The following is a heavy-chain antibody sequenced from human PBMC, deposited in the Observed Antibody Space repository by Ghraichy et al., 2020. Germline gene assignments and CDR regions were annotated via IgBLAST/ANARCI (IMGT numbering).Heavy chain of an antibody. J-gene: IGHJ6*02. D-gene: IGHD4-23*01. Sequence: GESLNISCVGSGFTFSSYSMNWVRQSPGKGLEWVAYISSSSRTKFYADSVKGRFTISRDNAQKSLYLQMNSLTDEDTAEYYCAGASTVVRFYYYGGMDVWGQGTTVTVSS. CDR2: ISSSSRTK. V-gene: IGHV3-48*02. CDR3: AGASTVVRFYYYGGMDV. CDR1: GFTFSSYS.